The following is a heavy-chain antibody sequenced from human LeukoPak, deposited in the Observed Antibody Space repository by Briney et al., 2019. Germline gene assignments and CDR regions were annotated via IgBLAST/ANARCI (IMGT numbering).Heavy chain of an antibody. V-gene: IGHV3-23*01. CDR1: GFTFSNYA. J-gene: IGHJ4*02. Sequence: PGGSLRLSCAASGFTFSNYAMTWVRQAPGKGLEWVSVISNVGGRTYYADSVKGRFTISRDTSKNTLYLQMNSLRAEDTAVYYCAKAWEVVGTFDYWGQGTLVTVSS. CDR3: AKAWEVVGTFDY. CDR2: ISNVGGRT. D-gene: IGHD5-12*01.